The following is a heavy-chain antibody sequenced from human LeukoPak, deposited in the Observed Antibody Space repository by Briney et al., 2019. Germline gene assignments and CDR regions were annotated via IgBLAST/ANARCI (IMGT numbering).Heavy chain of an antibody. CDR2: ISASGLDT. J-gene: IGHJ6*03. CDR3: AKYGPGFGVVIEYFLDV. Sequence: PGGSLRLSCAASGFDFTAYGMSWVRQAPGKGREWVSGISASGLDTYYADSVTGRFTISRDNSKNTVHLLMNSLRAEDSAMYYCAKYGPGFGVVIEYFLDVWGKGTRVTVSS. CDR1: GFDFTAYG. D-gene: IGHD3-3*01. V-gene: IGHV3-23*01.